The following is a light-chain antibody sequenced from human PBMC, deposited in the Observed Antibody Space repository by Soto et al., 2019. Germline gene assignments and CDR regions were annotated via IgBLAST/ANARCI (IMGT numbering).Light chain of an antibody. CDR2: DAS. V-gene: IGKV3-11*01. CDR1: QSVSSY. J-gene: IGKJ4*01. CDR3: QQRSNWPPVT. Sequence: EIVLTQSPATLSLSPGERATLSCRASQSVSSYLAWYQQKPGQAPRLLIYDASNRATGIPARFSSSGSGTDFTLTISSLEPEDFAIDYYQQRSNWPPVTFGGGTKVEIK.